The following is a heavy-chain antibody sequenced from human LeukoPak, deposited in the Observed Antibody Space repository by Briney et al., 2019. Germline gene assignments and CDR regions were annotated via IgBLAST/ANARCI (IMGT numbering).Heavy chain of an antibody. D-gene: IGHD2-15*01. CDR2: ISSSSSTI. CDR1: GFAFSTYT. V-gene: IGHV3-48*04. Sequence: GGSLRLSCAASGFAFSTYTMNWVRQAPGKGLEWVSYISSSSSTIYYADSVKGRFTISRDNAKNSLYPQMNSLRAEDTAVYYCARGLAAIFDYWGQGTLVTVSS. CDR3: ARGLAAIFDY. J-gene: IGHJ4*02.